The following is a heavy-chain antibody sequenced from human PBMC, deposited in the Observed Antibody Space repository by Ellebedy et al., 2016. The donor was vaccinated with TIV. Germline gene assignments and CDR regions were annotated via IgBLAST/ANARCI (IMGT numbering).Heavy chain of an antibody. D-gene: IGHD7-27*01. CDR1: GFAFSNYA. V-gene: IGHV3-48*04. J-gene: IGHJ4*02. CDR2: INAGSRAL. CDR3: AKDLPNWANDY. Sequence: GESLKISXEGSGFAFSNYAMNWVRQAPGKGLEWISYINAGSRALFYADSVKGRFTISRDDAKNSLYLQMNNLRADDTAIYYCAKDLPNWANDYWGQGALVTVSS.